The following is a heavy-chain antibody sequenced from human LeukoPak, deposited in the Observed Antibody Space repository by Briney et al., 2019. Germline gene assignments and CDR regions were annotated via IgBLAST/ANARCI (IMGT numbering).Heavy chain of an antibody. V-gene: IGHV3-64D*06. J-gene: IGHJ4*02. CDR3: VGDQVDNTGYLR. Sequence: GGSLRLSCSASGFIFSTYTMYWVRQAPGKGLEYVSVINGDVRTTYYADSVKGRFTISRDNSRSTLYLQMSSLRAEDTAVYYCVGDQVDNTGYLRWGQGTRVTVSA. CDR1: GFIFSTYT. D-gene: IGHD3-22*01. CDR2: INGDVRTT.